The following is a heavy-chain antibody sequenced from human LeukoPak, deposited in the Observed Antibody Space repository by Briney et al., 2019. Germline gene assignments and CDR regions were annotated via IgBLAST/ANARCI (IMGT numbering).Heavy chain of an antibody. CDR3: AREDSSDVWNGAFDI. CDR2: IYTSGST. CDR1: GGSISSSSYY. D-gene: IGHD6-19*01. Sequence: PSETLSLTCTVSGGSISSSSYYWSWIRQPAGKGLEWIGRIYTSGSTNYNPSLKSRVTMSVDTSKNQFSLKLSSVTAADTAVYYCAREDSSDVWNGAFDIWGQGTMVTVSS. J-gene: IGHJ3*02. V-gene: IGHV4-61*02.